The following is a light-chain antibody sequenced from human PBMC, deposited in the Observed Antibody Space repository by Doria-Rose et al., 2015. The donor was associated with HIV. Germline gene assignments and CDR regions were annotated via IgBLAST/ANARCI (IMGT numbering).Light chain of an antibody. Sequence: LSASVGDRVTITCQASQDISNYLNWYQHKPGKAPKLLICDASNLETGVPSRFSGSGSGTNFTLTISSLQPEDIATFYCQQYENVPITFGQGTRLEI. V-gene: IGKV1-33*01. CDR1: QDISNY. J-gene: IGKJ5*01. CDR2: DAS. CDR3: QQYENVPIT.